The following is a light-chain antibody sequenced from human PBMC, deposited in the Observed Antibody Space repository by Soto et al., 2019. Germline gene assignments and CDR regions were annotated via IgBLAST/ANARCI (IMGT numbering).Light chain of an antibody. CDR3: LQNHNYPRT. Sequence: AIQMTQSPSSLSASVGDRVTITCRASQDISDDVGWYQQTPGKAPKLLIPGASRLQSGVPSRFSGSGSGAQFTLTITSLRPEDSAIYYCLQNHNYPRTFGQGTKVDIK. CDR2: GAS. V-gene: IGKV1-6*01. J-gene: IGKJ1*01. CDR1: QDISDD.